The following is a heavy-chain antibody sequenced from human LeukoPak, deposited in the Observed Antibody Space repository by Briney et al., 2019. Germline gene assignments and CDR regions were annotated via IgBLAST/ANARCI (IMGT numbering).Heavy chain of an antibody. CDR3: AGLNQGESLDY. J-gene: IGHJ4*02. V-gene: IGHV4-39*01. Sequence: SETLSLTCTVSGGSISSSSYYWGWIRQPPGKGLEWIGSIYYSGSTYYNPSLKSRVTISVDTSKNQFSLKLSSVTAADTAVYYCAGLNQGESLDYWGQGTLVTVSS. CDR1: GGSISSSSYY. CDR2: IYYSGST. D-gene: IGHD3-16*01.